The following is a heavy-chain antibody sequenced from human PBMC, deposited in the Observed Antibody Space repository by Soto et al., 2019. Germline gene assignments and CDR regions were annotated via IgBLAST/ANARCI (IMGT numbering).Heavy chain of an antibody. D-gene: IGHD3-16*01. V-gene: IGHV1-18*01. Sequence: QVQLVQSGAEVRKPGASVKVSCKASGYTFTTYGISWVRQAPGQGLEGMGWISGYNGHTKYAQKFQGRVTMTTDTSTSTVYMDLRILRSDDTAVYYCAREGEMPYYYYGLDVWGQGTTVTVSS. J-gene: IGHJ6*02. CDR1: GYTFTTYG. CDR3: AREGEMPYYYYGLDV. CDR2: ISGYNGHT.